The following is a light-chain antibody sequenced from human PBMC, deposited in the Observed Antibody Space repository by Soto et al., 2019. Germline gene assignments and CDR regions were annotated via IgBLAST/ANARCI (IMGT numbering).Light chain of an antibody. CDR3: QQYNNWPPRDT. J-gene: IGKJ2*01. CDR1: QSVSSN. CDR2: GAS. V-gene: IGKV3-15*01. Sequence: EIVMTQSPATLSVSPGERATLSCRASQSVSSNLAWYQQKPGQAPRLLIYGASTRATGIPARFSGSGSGTEFTLTLISLQSEDFAVYYCQQYNNWPPRDTFGQGTKLEIK.